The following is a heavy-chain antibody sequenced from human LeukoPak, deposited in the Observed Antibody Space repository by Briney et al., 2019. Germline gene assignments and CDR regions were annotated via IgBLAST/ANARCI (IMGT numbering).Heavy chain of an antibody. CDR3: ARGRWFGEFFDP. J-gene: IGHJ5*02. CDR1: GGSISSYY. D-gene: IGHD3-10*01. Sequence: SETLSLTCTVSGGSISSYYWSWIRQHAGKGLEWIGRIYTSGSTNYNPSLKSRVSMSVDTSKNQFSLKLSSVTAADTAVYYCARGRWFGEFFDPWGQGTLVTVSS. V-gene: IGHV4-4*07. CDR2: IYTSGST.